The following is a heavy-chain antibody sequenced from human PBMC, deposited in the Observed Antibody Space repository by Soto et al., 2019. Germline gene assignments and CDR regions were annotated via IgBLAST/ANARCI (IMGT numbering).Heavy chain of an antibody. CDR1: GYSLSSYY. CDR3: ARDPLDSSGYWLD. Sequence: ASVKVSWKAAGYSLSSYYMHWVRQAPGQGLEWMGIINPSGGSTSYAQKFQGRVTMTRDTSTSTVYMELSSLRSEDTAVYYCARDPLDSSGYWLDWGQGTLVTVSS. CDR2: INPSGGST. V-gene: IGHV1-46*01. D-gene: IGHD3-22*01. J-gene: IGHJ4*02.